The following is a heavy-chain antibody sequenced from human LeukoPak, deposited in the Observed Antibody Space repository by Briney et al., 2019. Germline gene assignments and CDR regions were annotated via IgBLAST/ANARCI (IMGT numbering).Heavy chain of an antibody. CDR1: GFTFSSYG. Sequence: GRSLRLSCAASGFTFSSYGMHWVRQAPGKGLEWVAVISYDGRNKYYADSVKGRFTISRDNSKNTLYLQMNSLRAEDTAVYYCAKDRYSGYDFSYYYYGMDVWGQGTTVTVSS. CDR3: AKDRYSGYDFSYYYYGMDV. CDR2: ISYDGRNK. D-gene: IGHD5-12*01. J-gene: IGHJ6*02. V-gene: IGHV3-30*18.